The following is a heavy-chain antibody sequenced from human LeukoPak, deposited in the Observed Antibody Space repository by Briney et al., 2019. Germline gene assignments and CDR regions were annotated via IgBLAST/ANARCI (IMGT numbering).Heavy chain of an antibody. D-gene: IGHD6-13*01. CDR2: IYHSGST. J-gene: IGHJ5*02. CDR1: GYSISSGYY. V-gene: IGHV4-38-2*02. Sequence: PSETLSRTCTVSGYSISSGYYWGWIRQPPGKGLEWIGSIYHSGSTYYNPSLKSRVTISVDTSKNQFSLKLSSVTAADTAVYYCAGAGIAAADNYWFDPWGQGTLVTVSS. CDR3: AGAGIAAADNYWFDP.